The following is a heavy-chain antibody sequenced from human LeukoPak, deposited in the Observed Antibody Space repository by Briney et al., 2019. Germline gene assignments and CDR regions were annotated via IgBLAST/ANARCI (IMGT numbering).Heavy chain of an antibody. D-gene: IGHD1-7*01. V-gene: IGHV3-53*01. CDR2: IYSGGYT. J-gene: IGHJ4*02. Sequence: QAGGSLRLSCAASGFSVSNNYMSWVRQPPGKGLEWVSLIYSGGYTSYADSVKGRFTITRDNSKNTLYFQMNSLRAEDTAVYYCARVDGRGPNWNYVEEWGQGTLVTVSS. CDR1: GFSVSNNY. CDR3: ARVDGRGPNWNYVEE.